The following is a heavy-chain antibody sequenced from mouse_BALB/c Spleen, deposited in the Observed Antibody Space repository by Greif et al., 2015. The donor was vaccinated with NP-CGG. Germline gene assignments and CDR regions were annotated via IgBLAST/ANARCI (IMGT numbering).Heavy chain of an antibody. Sequence: EVKVVESGAELVKPGASVKLSCTASGFNIKEKFMHWVKERPEQGLEWSGRIVPANGNTKYDPKFQGKATITADTSSNTAYLQLSSLTSEDTAVYYCASYVYGYYFDYWGRGTTLTVSS. CDR2: IVPANGNT. CDR3: ASYVYGYYFDY. J-gene: IGHJ2*01. CDR1: GFNIKEKF. D-gene: IGHD2-2*01. V-gene: IGHV14-3*02.